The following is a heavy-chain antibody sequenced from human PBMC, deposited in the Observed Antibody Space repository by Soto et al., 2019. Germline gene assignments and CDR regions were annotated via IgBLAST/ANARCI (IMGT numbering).Heavy chain of an antibody. CDR2: ISYDGSNR. V-gene: IGHV3-30*18. Sequence: GGSLRLSCAASGFTFSSYAMHWVRQAPGKGLEWVALISYDGSNRYYADSVKGRFTISRDNSKNTLYLQMNSLRAEDTAVYYCAKGANTHYGMDVWGQGTTVTVSS. D-gene: IGHD1-26*01. CDR1: GFTFSSYA. CDR3: AKGANTHYGMDV. J-gene: IGHJ6*02.